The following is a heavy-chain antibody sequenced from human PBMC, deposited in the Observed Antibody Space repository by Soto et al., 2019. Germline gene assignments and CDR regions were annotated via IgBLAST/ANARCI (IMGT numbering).Heavy chain of an antibody. J-gene: IGHJ4*02. V-gene: IGHV3-74*01. CDR1: GFTFSEYW. CDR3: VRGSNGWSRLDY. Sequence: EVQLLESGGDSAQPGGSLRVSYAASGFTFSEYWMYWVRQAQGKGPVWVSRIPGDGADTQYADSVKGRFTISRDNSGNTLLLQMTGLRAEDTGVYYCVRGSNGWSRLDYLGQGTLVSVTS. CDR2: IPGDGADT. D-gene: IGHD6-19*01.